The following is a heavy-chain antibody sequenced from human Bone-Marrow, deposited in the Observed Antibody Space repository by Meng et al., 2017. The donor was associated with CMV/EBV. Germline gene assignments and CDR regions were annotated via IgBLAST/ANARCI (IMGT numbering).Heavy chain of an antibody. J-gene: IGHJ5*02. Sequence: GESLKISCAASGFNFSSHWMSWVRQSPGRGLEWVANIKRDGSEKNYMDSVKGRFSISRDNTKNSVYLQMNSLRDEDTAVYYCARMPMERGSLWFDPWGQGARVTVSS. V-gene: IGHV3-7*01. CDR1: GFNFSSHW. D-gene: IGHD3-10*01. CDR3: ARMPMERGSLWFDP. CDR2: IKRDGSEK.